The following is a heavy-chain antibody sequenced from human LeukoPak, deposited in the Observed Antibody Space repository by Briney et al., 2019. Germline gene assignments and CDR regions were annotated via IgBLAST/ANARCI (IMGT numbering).Heavy chain of an antibody. CDR1: GGTFSSYA. Sequence: SLKFSSKPSGGTFSSYAISSGRQTPRQGGEWMGWIIPIFGTANSTQKFQGRVKITKDESTSTAYMELSSMRSEETAVYYCARENLNWGRGYSYGRKRNWFDPWGQGTLVTVSS. V-gene: IGHV1-69*05. J-gene: IGHJ5*02. CDR3: ARENLNWGRGYSYGRKRNWFDP. D-gene: IGHD5-18*01. CDR2: IIPIFGTA.